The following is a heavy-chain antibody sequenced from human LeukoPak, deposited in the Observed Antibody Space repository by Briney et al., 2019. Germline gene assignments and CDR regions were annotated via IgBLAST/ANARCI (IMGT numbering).Heavy chain of an antibody. CDR3: ARDPQWLVSFDY. J-gene: IGHJ4*02. V-gene: IGHV1-18*01. Sequence: ASVKVSCKASGYTFTSYGISWVRQAPGQGLEWMGWISAHSGNTNYAQKLQGRVTITTDTSTSTAYMDLRSLRSDDTAVYYCARDPQWLVSFDYWGQGTLVTVSS. CDR2: ISAHSGNT. CDR1: GYTFTSYG. D-gene: IGHD6-19*01.